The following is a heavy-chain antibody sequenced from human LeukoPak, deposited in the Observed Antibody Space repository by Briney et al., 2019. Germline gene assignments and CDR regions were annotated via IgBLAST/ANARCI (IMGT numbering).Heavy chain of an antibody. CDR2: INPSGGST. V-gene: IGHV1-46*01. Sequence: ASVKVSCKASGYTFTSYYMHWVRQAPGQGLEWMGIINPSGGSTSYAQKFQGRVTMTRDTSTSTVYMELSSLRSEDTAVYYCARALGGSYPFLEYYFDYWGQGTLVTVSS. CDR3: ARALGGSYPFLEYYFDY. CDR1: GYTFTSYY. D-gene: IGHD3-3*02. J-gene: IGHJ4*02.